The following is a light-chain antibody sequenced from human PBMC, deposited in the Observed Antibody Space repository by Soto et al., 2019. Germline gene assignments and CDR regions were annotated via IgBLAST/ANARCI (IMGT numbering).Light chain of an antibody. CDR3: QHLHSYGWT. CDR2: LAS. Sequence: DIQLTQSPSFLSASVGDRVTITCRASQDISTDLAWYQHTPGRAPNLLVFLASTLQSGVPSRFSGSGSGTEFTLTINSLQPEDFATYYCQHLHSYGWTFGQGTKVDIK. CDR1: QDISTD. J-gene: IGKJ1*01. V-gene: IGKV1-9*01.